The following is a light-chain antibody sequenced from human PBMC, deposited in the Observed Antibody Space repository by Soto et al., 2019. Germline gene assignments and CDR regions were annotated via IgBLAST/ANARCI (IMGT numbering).Light chain of an antibody. J-gene: IGKJ4*01. CDR3: QHGYSTPLT. V-gene: IGKV1-39*01. CDR2: AAS. Sequence: IQMSPSTSSLSASVRGRVTIPFRASQSISTYLHWYQQKPGKAPNLLIYAASTLQSGVPSRFSGSGSGTDFTLAISSLQPEDFATYFCQHGYSTPLTFGGGSKVDI. CDR1: QSISTY.